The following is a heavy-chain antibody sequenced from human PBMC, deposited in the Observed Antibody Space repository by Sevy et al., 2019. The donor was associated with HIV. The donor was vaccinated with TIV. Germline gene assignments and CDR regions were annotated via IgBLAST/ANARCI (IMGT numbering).Heavy chain of an antibody. CDR3: EKETWGLFDP. CDR1: GFTFSGYA. Sequence: GGSLRLSCAASGFTFSGYAMSWVRQAPGKGLEWVSLITGSGSKTYYADSVKGRFTISRDNSKNTVNLQMNSLRVEDTAIYYCEKETWGLFDPWGQRILVTVSS. CDR2: ITGSGSKT. V-gene: IGHV3-23*01. D-gene: IGHD7-27*01. J-gene: IGHJ5*02.